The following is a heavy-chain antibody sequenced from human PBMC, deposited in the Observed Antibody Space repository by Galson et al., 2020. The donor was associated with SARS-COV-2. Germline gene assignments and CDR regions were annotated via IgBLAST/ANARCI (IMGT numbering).Heavy chain of an antibody. CDR2: INPNSGGT. J-gene: IGHJ5*02. V-gene: IGHV1-2*02. CDR3: AREASADYGDCVYWFDP. Sequence: ASVKVPCKASGYTFTGYYMHWVRQAPGQGREWMGWINPNSGGTNYAQKSQGRVTMTRDTSISTAYMELSRLRSDDTAVYYCAREASADYGDCVYWFDPWGQGTLVSGSS. CDR1: GYTFTGYY. D-gene: IGHD4-17*01.